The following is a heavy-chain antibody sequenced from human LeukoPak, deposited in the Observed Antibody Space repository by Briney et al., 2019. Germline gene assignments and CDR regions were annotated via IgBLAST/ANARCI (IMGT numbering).Heavy chain of an antibody. Sequence: GESLKISCKGSGYSFTSYWIGWVRQMPGKGLEWMGIIYPGDSGTRYSPSFQGQVTISADKSISTAYLQWSSLKASDTAMYYCARDVVPAAKADAFDIWGQGTMVTVSS. D-gene: IGHD2-2*01. J-gene: IGHJ3*02. V-gene: IGHV5-51*01. CDR2: IYPGDSGT. CDR1: GYSFTSYW. CDR3: ARDVVPAAKADAFDI.